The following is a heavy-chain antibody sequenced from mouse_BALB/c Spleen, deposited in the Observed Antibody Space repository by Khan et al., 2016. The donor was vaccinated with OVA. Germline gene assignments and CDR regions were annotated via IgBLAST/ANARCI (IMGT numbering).Heavy chain of an antibody. CDR1: GFAFSSYS. Sequence: EVELVESGGGLVKPGGSLKLSCAASGFAFSSYSMSWVRQTPEKRLEWVATITSGGSYTYYTDSVKGRFTISRDNAKNTLYLQMSSLKSQDTSMYYGTRDRDYYGSTFYIDYWGRGATPTVSS. D-gene: IGHD1-1*01. CDR3: TRDRDYYGSTFYIDY. V-gene: IGHV5-6-4*01. J-gene: IGHJ2*01. CDR2: ITSGGSYT.